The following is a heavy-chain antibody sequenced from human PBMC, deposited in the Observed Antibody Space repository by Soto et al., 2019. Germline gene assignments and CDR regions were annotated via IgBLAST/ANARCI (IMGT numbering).Heavy chain of an antibody. CDR3: ARDTVPPHIYYYYYYMDV. CDR2: IKQDGSEK. D-gene: IGHD4-17*01. J-gene: IGHJ6*03. CDR1: GFTFSSYW. Sequence: GGSLRLSCAASGFTFSSYWMSWVRQAPGKGLEWVANIKQDGSEKYYVDSVKGRFTISRDNAKNSLYLQMNSLRAEDTAVYYCARDTVPPHIYYYYYYMDVWGKGTTVTVSS. V-gene: IGHV3-7*01.